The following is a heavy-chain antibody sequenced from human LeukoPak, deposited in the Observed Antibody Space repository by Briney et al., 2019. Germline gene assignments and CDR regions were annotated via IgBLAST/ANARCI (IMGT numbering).Heavy chain of an antibody. V-gene: IGHV1-8*03. Sequence: ASVKVSCKASGYTFTSYDINWVRQATGQGLEWMVWMNPNSGNTGYAQKFQGRVTITRNTSISTAYMELSSLRSEDTAVYYCVGNCIYYMDVWGKGTTVTVSS. D-gene: IGHD1-1*01. J-gene: IGHJ6*03. CDR2: MNPNSGNT. CDR3: VGNCIYYMDV. CDR1: GYTFTSYD.